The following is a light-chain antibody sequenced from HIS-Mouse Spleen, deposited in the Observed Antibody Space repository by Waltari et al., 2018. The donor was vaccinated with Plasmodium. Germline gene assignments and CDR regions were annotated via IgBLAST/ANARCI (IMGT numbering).Light chain of an antibody. CDR2: DVS. CDR1: SSDVGGYNY. Sequence: QSALTQPRSVSGSPGQSVTISCTGTSSDVGGYNYVSWYQQHPGKAPKLRIDDVSKRPSGVPDRCSGSKSGNTASLTISGLQAEDEADYYCCSYAGSYALVFGGGTKLTVL. CDR3: CSYAGSYALV. J-gene: IGLJ2*01. V-gene: IGLV2-11*01.